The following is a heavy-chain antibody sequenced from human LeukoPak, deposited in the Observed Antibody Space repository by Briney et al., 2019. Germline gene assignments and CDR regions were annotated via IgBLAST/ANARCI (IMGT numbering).Heavy chain of an antibody. Sequence: ETLSLTCTVSGGSISSGDYYWSWIRQPPGKGLGWIGSIYYTGSTYYNPSLKSRVTISVDTSKNQFSLKLSSVTAADTAVYYCASNSLRIVATIAAFDIWGQGTMVTVSS. D-gene: IGHD5-12*01. V-gene: IGHV4-39*07. J-gene: IGHJ3*02. CDR1: GGSISSGDYY. CDR3: ASNSLRIVATIAAFDI. CDR2: IYYTGST.